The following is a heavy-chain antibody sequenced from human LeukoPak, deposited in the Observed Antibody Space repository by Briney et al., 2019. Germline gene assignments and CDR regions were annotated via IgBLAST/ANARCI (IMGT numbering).Heavy chain of an antibody. D-gene: IGHD2-2*01. V-gene: IGHV3-30*02. CDR1: GFTFSSYG. CDR2: IRYDGSNK. J-gene: IGHJ6*03. Sequence: GGSLRLSCAASGFTFSSYGMHWVRQAPGKGLEWVAFIRYDGSNKYYADSVKGRFTISRDNSKNTLYLQMNSLRAEDTAVYYCARGLSGIVVLPAASKRYFYYYYMDVWGKGTTVTISS. CDR3: ARGLSGIVVLPAASKRYFYYYYMDV.